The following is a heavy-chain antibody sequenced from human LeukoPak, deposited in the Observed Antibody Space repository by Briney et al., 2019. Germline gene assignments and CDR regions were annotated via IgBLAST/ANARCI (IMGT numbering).Heavy chain of an antibody. Sequence: GGSLRLSCAASGFTFSSYAMHWVRQASGKGLEWVAVISYDGSNKYYADSVKGRFTISRDNSKNTLYLQMNSLRAEDTAVYYCARVDRLLRVFDYWGQGTLVTVSS. CDR2: ISYDGSNK. J-gene: IGHJ4*02. V-gene: IGHV3-30*04. D-gene: IGHD4-17*01. CDR1: GFTFSSYA. CDR3: ARVDRLLRVFDY.